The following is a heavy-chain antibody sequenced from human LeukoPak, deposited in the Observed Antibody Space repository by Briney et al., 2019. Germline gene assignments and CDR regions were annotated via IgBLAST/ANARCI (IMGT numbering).Heavy chain of an antibody. J-gene: IGHJ4*02. CDR1: GFTFSSYG. V-gene: IGHV3-33*01. CDR2: IWYDGSNK. CDR3: ARGRDGVYDFDY. D-gene: IGHD6-13*01. Sequence: GRSLRLSCAASGFTFSSYGMHWVRQAPGKGLEWVAVIWYDGSNKYYAGSVKGRFTISRDNSKNTLYLQVNSLRAEDTAVYYCARGRDGVYDFDYWGQGTLVTVSS.